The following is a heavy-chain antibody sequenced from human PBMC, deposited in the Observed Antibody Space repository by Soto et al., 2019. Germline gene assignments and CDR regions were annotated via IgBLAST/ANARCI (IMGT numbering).Heavy chain of an antibody. CDR2: IYWDGDK. CDR3: AHRATMTIFGLIIENGIWFAP. Sequence: QINLIESGPTLVKPTQTLTLTCTFSGFSLSTSGAAVGWVRQPPGRALEWLALIYWDGDKRYNASLGNRLTITKDTSMTQVVLTLTNVDPADTATYYCAHRATMTIFGLIIENGIWFAPWGQGTRVIVSS. CDR1: GFSLSTSGAA. D-gene: IGHD3-3*01. V-gene: IGHV2-5*02. J-gene: IGHJ5*02.